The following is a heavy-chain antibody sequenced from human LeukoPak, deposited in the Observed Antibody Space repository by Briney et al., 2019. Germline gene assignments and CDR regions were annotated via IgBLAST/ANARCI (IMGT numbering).Heavy chain of an antibody. D-gene: IGHD4-17*01. CDR3: ARDGYGDYSRNYFDY. CDR1: GFTFSGYE. Sequence: GGSLRLSCAASGFTFSGYEMNWVRQAPGKGLEWVSYISGSGGTIYYADSVKGRFTISRDNAKNSLYLQMNSLRAEDTAVYYCARDGYGDYSRNYFDYWGQGTLVTVSS. V-gene: IGHV3-48*03. CDR2: ISGSGGTI. J-gene: IGHJ4*02.